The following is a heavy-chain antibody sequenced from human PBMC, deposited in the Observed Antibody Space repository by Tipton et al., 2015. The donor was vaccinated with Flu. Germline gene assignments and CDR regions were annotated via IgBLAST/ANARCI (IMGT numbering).Heavy chain of an antibody. CDR1: GFTFSGFW. J-gene: IGHJ6*02. V-gene: IGHV3-7*01. CDR3: ARYDVDTDPYFYYGMDV. D-gene: IGHD1-1*01. Sequence: SLRLSCAASGFTFSGFWMTWVRHAPGKGLEWVANVNQDGSEKYYVDSVKGRFTISRDNAENSLYLQLSSLRVEDTAVYYCARYDVDTDPYFYYGMDVWGQGTTVTVSS. CDR2: VNQDGSEK.